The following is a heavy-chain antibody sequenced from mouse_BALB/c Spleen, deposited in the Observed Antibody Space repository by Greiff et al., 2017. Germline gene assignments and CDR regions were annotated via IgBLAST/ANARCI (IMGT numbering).Heavy chain of an antibody. CDR2: ISSGGGST. CDR3: ARRFYYGNYYGYAMDY. J-gene: IGHJ4*01. D-gene: IGHD2-1*01. CDR1: GFAFSSYD. Sequence: EVQGVESGGGLVKPGGSLKLSCAASGFAFSSYDMSWVRQTPEKRLEWVAYISSGGGSTYYPDTVKGRFTISRDNAKNTLYLQMSSLKSEDTAMYYCARRFYYGNYYGYAMDYWGQGTSVTVSS. V-gene: IGHV5-12-1*01.